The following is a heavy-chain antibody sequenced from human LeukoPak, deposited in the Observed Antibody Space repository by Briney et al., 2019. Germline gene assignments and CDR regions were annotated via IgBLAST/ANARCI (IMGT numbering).Heavy chain of an antibody. V-gene: IGHV3-7*04. CDR2: MRVDGSDI. CDR3: ARGRGWTYDS. CDR1: GFTFTNDF. Sequence: GGSLRLSCAASGFTFTNDFMTWVRQAPGRGLEWVANMRVDGSDIHYADSVKGRFTISSDNARNSLYLQMNTLRADDTAVYYCARGRGWTYDSWGRGTLVTVSS. D-gene: IGHD6-19*01. J-gene: IGHJ4*02.